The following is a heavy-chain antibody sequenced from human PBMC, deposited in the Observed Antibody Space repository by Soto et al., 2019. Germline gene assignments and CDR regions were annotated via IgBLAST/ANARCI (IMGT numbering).Heavy chain of an antibody. CDR2: IWYDGSKE. CDR1: GFNFRSYG. V-gene: IGHV3-33*01. J-gene: IGHJ4*02. D-gene: IGHD6-19*01. CDR3: ARGVAVAGGAGPQYYLDN. Sequence: GGSLRLSCAASGFNFRSYGMHWVRQAPGKGLEWVALIWYDGSKEWFADSVKGRFTISRDNSKNTLYLQMNSLGGEDTAVYYCARGVAVAGGAGPQYYLDNWGQGTLVTVSS.